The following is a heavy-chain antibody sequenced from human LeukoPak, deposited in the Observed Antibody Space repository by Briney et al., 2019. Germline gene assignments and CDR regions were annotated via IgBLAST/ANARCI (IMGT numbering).Heavy chain of an antibody. V-gene: IGHV4-38-2*01. CDR2: IYHSGST. CDR1: GYSISSGYY. J-gene: IGHJ4*02. D-gene: IGHD2-2*02. Sequence: SETLSLTCAVSGYSISSGYYWGWIRQPPGKGLEWIGCIYHSGSTYYNPSLKSRVTISVDTSKNQFSLKLRSVTAADTAVYYCARLLPAAILDYWGQGTLVTVSS. CDR3: ARLLPAAILDY.